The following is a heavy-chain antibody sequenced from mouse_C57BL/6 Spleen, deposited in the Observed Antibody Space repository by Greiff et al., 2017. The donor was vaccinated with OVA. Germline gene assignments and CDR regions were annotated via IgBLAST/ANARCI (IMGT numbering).Heavy chain of an antibody. CDR2: IHPNSGST. D-gene: IGHD2-4*01. J-gene: IGHJ2*01. CDR1: GYTFTSYW. CDR3: AREGGLRQGYYFGG. Sequence: VQLQQPGAELVKPGASVKLSCKASGYTFTSYWMHWVKQRPGQGLEWIGMIHPNSGSTNYNEKFKSKATLTVDKSSSTAYMQLSSLTSEDAAVYYCAREGGLRQGYYFGGWGQGTTLTVSS. V-gene: IGHV1-64*01.